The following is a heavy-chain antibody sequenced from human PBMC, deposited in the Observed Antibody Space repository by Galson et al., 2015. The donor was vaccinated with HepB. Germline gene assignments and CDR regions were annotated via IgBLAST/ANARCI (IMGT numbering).Heavy chain of an antibody. D-gene: IGHD2-2*01. V-gene: IGHV1-46*01. J-gene: IGHJ4*02. CDR1: GYTFTSYY. CDR2: INPSGGST. CDR3: AREWGHMGYCSSTSCYFDY. Sequence: SVKVSCKASGYTFTSYYMHWVRQAPGQGLEWMGIINPSGGSTSYEQKFQGRFTMTRDTSTSTVYMELSSLRSEDTAVYYCAREWGHMGYCSSTSCYFDYWGQGTLVTVSS.